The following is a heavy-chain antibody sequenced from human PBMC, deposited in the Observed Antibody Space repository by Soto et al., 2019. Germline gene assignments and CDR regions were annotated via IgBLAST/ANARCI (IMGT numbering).Heavy chain of an antibody. CDR1: GFTFSSYG. J-gene: IGHJ6*02. CDR3: ANDYGIAAAGDYYYGMDV. D-gene: IGHD6-13*01. V-gene: IGHV3-30*18. Sequence: QVQLVESGGGVVQPGRSLRLSCAASGFTFSSYGMHWVRQAPGKGLEWVAVISYDGSNKYYADSVKGRFTISRDNSKNTLYLQMNSLRAEDTAVYYCANDYGIAAAGDYYYGMDVWGQGTTVTVSS. CDR2: ISYDGSNK.